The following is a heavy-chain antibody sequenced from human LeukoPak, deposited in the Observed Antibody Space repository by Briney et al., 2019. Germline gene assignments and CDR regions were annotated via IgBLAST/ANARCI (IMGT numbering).Heavy chain of an antibody. V-gene: IGHV4-59*01. D-gene: IGHD1-14*01. CDR1: GASISDYY. CDR2: LLYRGST. CDR3: ARTGRRGYFDF. J-gene: IGHJ2*01. Sequence: PSETLSLTCNVSGASISDYYWSWVRQSPEKGLEWIVSLLYRGSTHYNPSLRSRVAISHDTSNNQFSLKLTSVTTADTAVYYCARTGRRGYFDFWGRGTLVTVSS.